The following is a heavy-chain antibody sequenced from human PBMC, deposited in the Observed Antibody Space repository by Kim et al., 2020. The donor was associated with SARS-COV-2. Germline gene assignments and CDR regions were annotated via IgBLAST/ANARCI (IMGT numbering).Heavy chain of an antibody. CDR1: GFTFSSYG. CDR3: ARDYYDSSGYYDVDYGMDV. CDR2: IWYDGSNK. Sequence: GGSLRLSCAASGFTFSSYGMHWVRQAPGKGLEWVAVIWYDGSNKYYADSVKGRFTISRDNSKNTLYLQMNSLRAEDTAVYYCARDYYDSSGYYDVDYGMDVWGQGTTVTVSS. D-gene: IGHD3-22*01. J-gene: IGHJ6*02. V-gene: IGHV3-33*01.